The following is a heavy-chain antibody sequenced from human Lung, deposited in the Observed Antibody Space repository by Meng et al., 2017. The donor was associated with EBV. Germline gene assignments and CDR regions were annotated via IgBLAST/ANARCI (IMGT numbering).Heavy chain of an antibody. CDR1: GYTFTSYA. CDR2: IDPNTGNP. D-gene: IGHD5-24*01. Sequence: QVQLVQSGSELKQPXXSXKVXCXPSGYTFTSYAINWVRQAPGQGPDWMGWIDPNTGNPTYDQGFTGRFVFSLDTSVSTAYLQISSLRADDTAVYYCARDSPLDGYSLLDYWGQGTLVTVSS. V-gene: IGHV7-4-1*02. CDR3: ARDSPLDGYSLLDY. J-gene: IGHJ4*02.